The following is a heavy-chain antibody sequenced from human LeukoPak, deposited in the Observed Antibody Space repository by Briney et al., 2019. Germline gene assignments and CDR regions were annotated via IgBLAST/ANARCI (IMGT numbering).Heavy chain of an antibody. D-gene: IGHD1-26*01. V-gene: IGHV3-74*01. CDR1: GSTFSNYW. CDR3: ARSGSGYSHYYYMDV. CDR2: INSDGSDT. Sequence: GGSLRLSCAVSGSTFSNYWMHWVRQVPGEGPVWVSHINSDGSDTTYADSVKGRFTISRDNAKDTLYLQMNSLRAEDTAVYYCARSGSGYSHYYYMDVWGKGTTVTDSS. J-gene: IGHJ6*03.